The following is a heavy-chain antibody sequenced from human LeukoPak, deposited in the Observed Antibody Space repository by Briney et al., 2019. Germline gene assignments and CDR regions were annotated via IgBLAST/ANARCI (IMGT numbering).Heavy chain of an antibody. CDR3: ASDFWSGYYTPMGVNY. Sequence: PGGSLRLSCAASGSTFSSYWMHWVRQAPGKGLVWVSRVNSDESTTSYADSVKGRFTISRDNAKNTLYLQMNSLRAEDTAVYYCASDFWSGYYTPMGVNYWGQGTLVTVSS. CDR2: VNSDESTT. D-gene: IGHD3-3*01. CDR1: GSTFSSYW. V-gene: IGHV3-74*01. J-gene: IGHJ4*02.